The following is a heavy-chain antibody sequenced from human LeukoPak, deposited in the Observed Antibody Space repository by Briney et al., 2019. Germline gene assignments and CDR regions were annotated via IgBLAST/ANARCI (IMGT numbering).Heavy chain of an antibody. J-gene: IGHJ4*02. Sequence: PGGSLRLSSADSGFTFVDYAMHWVRQAPGKGLEWVSGISWNSGSIGYADSVKGRFTISRDNAKNSLYLQMNSLRAEDMALYYCAKDTAGYSYGPFDYWGQGTLVTVSS. V-gene: IGHV3-9*03. CDR3: AKDTAGYSYGPFDY. D-gene: IGHD5-18*01. CDR2: ISWNSGSI. CDR1: GFTFVDYA.